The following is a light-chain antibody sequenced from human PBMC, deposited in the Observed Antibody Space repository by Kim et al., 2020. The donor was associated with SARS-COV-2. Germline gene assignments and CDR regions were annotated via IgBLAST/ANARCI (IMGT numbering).Light chain of an antibody. J-gene: IGLJ2*01. Sequence: SSELTRDPAVSVALGQTVRITCQGDSLRSYYATWYQQRPRQAPVLVIYGRNNRPSGIPDRFSGSSSGNTASLTISGAQAGDEADFYCQSRDSGGNVLFGGGTQLTVL. CDR3: QSRDSGGNVL. CDR1: SLRSYY. CDR2: GRN. V-gene: IGLV3-19*01.